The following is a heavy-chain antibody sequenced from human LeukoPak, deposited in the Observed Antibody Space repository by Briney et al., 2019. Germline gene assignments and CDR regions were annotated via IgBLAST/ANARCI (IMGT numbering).Heavy chain of an antibody. CDR3: AKSPYDSSGYLNY. D-gene: IGHD3-22*01. Sequence: GGSLRLSCAASGFTFSDYYMSWIRQAPGKGLEWVSYISSSGSTIYYADSVKGRFTISRDNAKNSLYLQMNSLRAEDTALYYCAKSPYDSSGYLNYWGQGTLVTVSS. V-gene: IGHV3-11*01. CDR2: ISSSGSTI. J-gene: IGHJ4*02. CDR1: GFTFSDYY.